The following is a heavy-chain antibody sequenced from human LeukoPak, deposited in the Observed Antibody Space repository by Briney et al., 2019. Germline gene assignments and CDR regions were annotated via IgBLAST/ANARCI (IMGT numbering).Heavy chain of an antibody. D-gene: IGHD2-15*01. Sequence: GGSLRLSCTTSGFTFGDYTISWVRQAPGKGLEWVGRSRNKADSYTTEYAASVRGRFTISRDDSKNSLYLQMNSLKTEDTAVYYCARRYCRGGSCFIDLWGQGTLVSVSS. J-gene: IGHJ5*02. V-gene: IGHV3-72*01. CDR1: GFTFGDYT. CDR2: SRNKADSYTT. CDR3: ARRYCRGGSCFIDL.